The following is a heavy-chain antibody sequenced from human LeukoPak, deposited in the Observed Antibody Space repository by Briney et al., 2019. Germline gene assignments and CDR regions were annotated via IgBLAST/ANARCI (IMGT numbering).Heavy chain of an antibody. J-gene: IGHJ3*02. CDR3: ARGPSGYYYAFDI. V-gene: IGHV1-8*01. D-gene: IGHD3-22*01. CDR1: GYTFTSYD. CDR2: MNPNSGNT. Sequence: ASVKVSCKASGYTFTSYDINWVRQATGQGLEWRGWMNPNSGNTGYAQKFQGRVTMTRNTSISTAYMELSSLRPEDTAVYYCARGPSGYYYAFDIWGQGTMVTVSS.